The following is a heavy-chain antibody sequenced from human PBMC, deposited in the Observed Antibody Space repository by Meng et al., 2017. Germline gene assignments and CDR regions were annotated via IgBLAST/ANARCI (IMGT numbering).Heavy chain of an antibody. CDR3: AKDQSGSYDPWFDP. CDR2: ISGSGGST. Sequence: GGSLRLSCAASGFTFSSYAMSWVRQAPGKGLEWVSAISGSGGSTYYADSVKGRSTISRDNSKNTLYLQMNSLRAEDTAVYYCAKDQSGSYDPWFDPWGQGTLVTVSS. CDR1: GFTFSSYA. V-gene: IGHV3-23*01. J-gene: IGHJ5*02. D-gene: IGHD1-26*01.